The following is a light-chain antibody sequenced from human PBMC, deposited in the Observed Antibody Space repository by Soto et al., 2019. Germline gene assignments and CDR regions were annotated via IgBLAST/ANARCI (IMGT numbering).Light chain of an antibody. CDR3: QQYNSYPYS. Sequence: DIPMTQSPSTLSASVGDRVTITCRASQSSSSWLAWYQQKPGKAPKLLIYDASSLESGVPSRFSSSGSGTEITLTISSLQPDDFATYDCQQYNSYPYSFGQGTKLEIK. J-gene: IGKJ2*03. CDR1: QSSSSW. CDR2: DAS. V-gene: IGKV1-5*01.